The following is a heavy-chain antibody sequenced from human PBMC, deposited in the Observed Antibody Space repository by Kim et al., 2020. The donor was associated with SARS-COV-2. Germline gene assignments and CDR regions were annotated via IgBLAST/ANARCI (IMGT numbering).Heavy chain of an antibody. CDR2: IKQDGSEK. Sequence: GGSLRLSCAASGFTFSSYWMSWVRQAPGKGLEWVANIKQDGSEKYYVDSVKGRFTISRDNAKNSLYLQMNSLRAEDTAVYYCARVGVHVRAADRLLSPYYGMDVGGQGTTVPVPS. D-gene: IGHD2-2*01. CDR1: GFTFSSYW. V-gene: IGHV3-7*01. J-gene: IGHJ6*02. CDR3: ARVGVHVRAADRLLSPYYGMDV.